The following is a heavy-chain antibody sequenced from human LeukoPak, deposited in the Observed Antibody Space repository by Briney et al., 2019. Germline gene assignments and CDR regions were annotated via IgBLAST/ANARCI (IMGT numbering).Heavy chain of an antibody. V-gene: IGHV3-69-1*01. CDR3: ARDSIVGAIGWFDP. D-gene: IGHD1-26*01. Sequence: GGSLRLSCAASGFAFSTYTMNWVRQAPGKGLEWVSSISASGSIYYADSLKGRISISRDNAQSSLHLRVSSLRADDSAVYYCARDSIVGAIGWFDPWGQGTLVTVSS. CDR2: ISASGSI. J-gene: IGHJ5*02. CDR1: GFAFSTYT.